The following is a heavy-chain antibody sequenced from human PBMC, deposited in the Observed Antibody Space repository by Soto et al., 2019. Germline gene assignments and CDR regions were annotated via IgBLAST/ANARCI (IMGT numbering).Heavy chain of an antibody. Sequence: QLQLQESGPGLVKPSETLSLTCTVSGGSISTYYWNWIRQPPGKGLEWIGDIYYSGRTNYNPSLKSRVAIPVDMSKNQFSLNLSSVTPADTAVYYCARGRGYSGQRRGWFDPWGQGTLVTVSS. J-gene: IGHJ5*02. CDR3: ARGRGYSGQRRGWFDP. V-gene: IGHV4-59*01. CDR1: GGSISTYY. CDR2: IYYSGRT. D-gene: IGHD5-12*01.